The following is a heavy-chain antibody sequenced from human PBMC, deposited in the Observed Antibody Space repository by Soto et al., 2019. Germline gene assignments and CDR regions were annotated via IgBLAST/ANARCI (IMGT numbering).Heavy chain of an antibody. Sequence: GGSLRLSCAASGFTFSSYAMSWVRQAPGKGLEWVSAISGSGGSTYYADSVKGRFTISRDNSKNTLYLQMNNLRAEDTAVYYCPPVEGIVVVPAANIRANWFDPWGQGTLVTVSS. CDR1: GFTFSSYA. V-gene: IGHV3-23*01. J-gene: IGHJ5*02. CDR2: ISGSGGST. D-gene: IGHD2-2*01. CDR3: PPVEGIVVVPAANIRANWFDP.